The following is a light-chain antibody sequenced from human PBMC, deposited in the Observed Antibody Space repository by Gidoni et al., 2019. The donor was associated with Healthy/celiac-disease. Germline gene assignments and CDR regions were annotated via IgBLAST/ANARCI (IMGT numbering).Light chain of an antibody. CDR1: QGISSY. Sequence: AIRITQSPSSLSASTGDRVTITCRASQGISSYLAWYQQKPGKAPKLLIYAASTLQSGVPPRFSGSGSGTDFTLTISCLQSEDFATYYGQQYYSYPPTFGGGTKVEIK. J-gene: IGKJ4*01. CDR2: AAS. CDR3: QQYYSYPPT. V-gene: IGKV1-8*01.